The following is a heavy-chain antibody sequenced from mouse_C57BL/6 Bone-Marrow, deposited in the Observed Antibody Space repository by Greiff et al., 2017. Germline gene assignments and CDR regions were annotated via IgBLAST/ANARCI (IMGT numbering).Heavy chain of an antibody. CDR3: ARPPYGNFYYAMDY. J-gene: IGHJ4*01. D-gene: IGHD2-1*01. Sequence: EVKLMESGGDLVKPGGSLKLSCAASGFTFSSYGISWVRQTPDKRLEWVVTISSGGSHTYYPDSVKGRFTISRDNAKNTLYLQMSSLKSEDTAMYYCARPPYGNFYYAMDYWGQGTSVTVSS. V-gene: IGHV5-6*01. CDR1: GFTFSSYG. CDR2: ISSGGSHT.